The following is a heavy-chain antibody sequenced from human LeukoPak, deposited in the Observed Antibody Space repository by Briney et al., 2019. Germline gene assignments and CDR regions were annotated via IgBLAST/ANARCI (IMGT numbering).Heavy chain of an antibody. D-gene: IGHD3-16*02. CDR3: ARDITVWGSYRLFDY. Sequence: GGSLRLSCAASGFTFSSYGMHWVRQAPGKGLEWVAVISYDGSNKYYADSVKGRFTISRDNSKNTLYLQMNSLRAEDTAVYYCARDITVWGSYRLFDYWGQGTLVTVSS. CDR1: GFTFSSYG. V-gene: IGHV3-30*03. J-gene: IGHJ4*02. CDR2: ISYDGSNK.